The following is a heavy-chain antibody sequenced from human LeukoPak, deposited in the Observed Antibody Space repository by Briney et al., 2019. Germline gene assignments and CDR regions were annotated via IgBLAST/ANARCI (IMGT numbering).Heavy chain of an antibody. J-gene: IGHJ4*02. Sequence: SVKVSCKASGGTFISYAISWVRQAPGQGLEWMGGIIPIFGTANYAQKFQGRVTITADESTSTAYMELSSLRSEDTAVYYCAREGSTDYYFDYWGQGTLVTVSS. CDR2: IIPIFGTA. D-gene: IGHD3/OR15-3a*01. CDR3: AREGSTDYYFDY. V-gene: IGHV1-69*13. CDR1: GGTFISYA.